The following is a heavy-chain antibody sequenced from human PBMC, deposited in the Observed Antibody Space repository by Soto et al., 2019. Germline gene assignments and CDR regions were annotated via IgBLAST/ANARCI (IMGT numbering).Heavy chain of an antibody. CDR2: ISYAGSNK. D-gene: IGHD3-10*01. V-gene: IGHV3-30*18. Sequence: QVQLVESGGGVVQPGRSLRLSCAASGFTFSSSGMHWVRQSPGKGLEWVAVISYAGSNKYYADSVKGRFTISRDTSKNALYLQMNSLSAEDTAVYYCAKDCEYNYGSGSIDYWGQGTLVTVSS. J-gene: IGHJ4*02. CDR1: GFTFSSSG. CDR3: AKDCEYNYGSGSIDY.